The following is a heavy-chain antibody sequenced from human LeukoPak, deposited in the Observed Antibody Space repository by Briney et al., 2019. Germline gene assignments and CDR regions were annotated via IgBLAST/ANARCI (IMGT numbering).Heavy chain of an antibody. V-gene: IGHV1-69*05. Sequence: SVKVSCKTSGGTFNDSAISWVRQAPGQGLGWLGGIMPLFGTAGYAQKFQGRVTITKDESTRTVYLELTSLTSDDTAVYYCARDVHGDYGSGWFDPWGQGTLVSVSS. D-gene: IGHD4-17*01. CDR3: ARDVHGDYGSGWFDP. CDR2: IMPLFGTA. J-gene: IGHJ5*02. CDR1: GGTFNDSA.